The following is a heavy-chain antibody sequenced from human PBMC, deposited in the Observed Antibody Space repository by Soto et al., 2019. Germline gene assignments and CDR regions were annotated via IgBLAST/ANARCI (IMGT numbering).Heavy chain of an antibody. CDR3: ARGGYCSSTSCFHYYYYYYGMDV. Sequence: GGSLRLSCAASGFTFSSYAMHWVRQAPGKGLEWVAVISYDGSNKYYADSVKGRFTISRDNSKNTLYLQMNSLRAEDTAVYYCARGGYCSSTSCFHYYYYYYGMDVWGQGTTVTVSS. CDR1: GFTFSSYA. D-gene: IGHD2-2*01. J-gene: IGHJ6*02. V-gene: IGHV3-30-3*01. CDR2: ISYDGSNK.